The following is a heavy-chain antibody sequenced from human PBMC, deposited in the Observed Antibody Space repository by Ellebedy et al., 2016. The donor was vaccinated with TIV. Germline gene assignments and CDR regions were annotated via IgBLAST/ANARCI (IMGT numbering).Heavy chain of an antibody. CDR1: GFTFSSYG. V-gene: IGHV3-30*18. CDR3: AKEDGQLWTPPAFDY. Sequence: GESLKISXAASGFTFSSYGMHWVRQAPGKGLEWVAVISYDGSNKYYADSVKGRFTISRDNSKNTLYLQMNSLRAEDTAVYYCAKEDGQLWTPPAFDYWGQGTLVTVSS. J-gene: IGHJ4*02. D-gene: IGHD5-18*01. CDR2: ISYDGSNK.